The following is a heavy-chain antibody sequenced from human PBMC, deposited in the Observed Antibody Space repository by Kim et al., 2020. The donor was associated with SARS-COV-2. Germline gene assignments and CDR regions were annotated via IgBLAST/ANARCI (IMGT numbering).Heavy chain of an antibody. J-gene: IGHJ2*01. CDR2: INSSSTYI. CDR1: GFAFSSYS. D-gene: IGHD6-19*01. V-gene: IGHV3-21*01. CDR3: ARDWGESSGWLDPCWYFGL. Sequence: GGSLRLSCAASGFAFSSYSMNWVRQAPGKGLEWVSSINSSSTYIYYADSVKGRFTISRDNAKNSLYLQMNSLRAEDTAVYYCARDWGESSGWLDPCWYFGLWGRGDLVTVSS.